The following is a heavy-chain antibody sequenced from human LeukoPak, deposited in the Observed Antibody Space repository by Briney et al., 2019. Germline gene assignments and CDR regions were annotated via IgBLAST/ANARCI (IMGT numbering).Heavy chain of an antibody. CDR2: ISGSGGST. J-gene: IGHJ4*02. V-gene: IGHV3-23*01. D-gene: IGHD3-9*01. Sequence: GGSLRLFCAPSGFTFSSYAMSWVRQAPGKWLEWVSAISGSGGSTYYADSVKGRFTISRDNSKNTLYLQMNSLRAEDTAVYYCAKRMYYDILTGYSTEYYFDYWGQGTLVTVSS. CDR1: GFTFSSYA. CDR3: AKRMYYDILTGYSTEYYFDY.